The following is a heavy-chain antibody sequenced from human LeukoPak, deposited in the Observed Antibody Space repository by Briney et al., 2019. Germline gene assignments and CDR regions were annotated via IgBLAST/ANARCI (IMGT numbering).Heavy chain of an antibody. CDR2: IYNSGST. V-gene: IGHV4-61*01. D-gene: IGHD5-12*01. CDR1: GGSVSSETYY. Sequence: SETLSLTCTVSGGSVSSETYYWSWIRQPPGKGLEWIAYIYNSGSTKYNPSLKSRVTISVDTSKNQFSLKLSSVTAADTAVYYCARDRGGRYSEDWGQGTLVTVSS. J-gene: IGHJ4*02. CDR3: ARDRGGRYSED.